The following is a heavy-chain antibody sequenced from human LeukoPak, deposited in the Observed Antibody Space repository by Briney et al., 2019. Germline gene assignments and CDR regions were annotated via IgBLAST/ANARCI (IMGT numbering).Heavy chain of an antibody. CDR2: IIPIFGTA. J-gene: IGHJ5*02. Sequence: SVKVSCKASGGTFSSYAISWVRQAPGQGLEWMGGIIPIFGTANYAQKFQGRVTITADESTSTAYMELSSLRSEDTAVYYCASSRQQQLVRWFDPWGQGTLVTVFS. D-gene: IGHD6-13*01. CDR3: ASSRQQQLVRWFDP. CDR1: GGTFSSYA. V-gene: IGHV1-69*13.